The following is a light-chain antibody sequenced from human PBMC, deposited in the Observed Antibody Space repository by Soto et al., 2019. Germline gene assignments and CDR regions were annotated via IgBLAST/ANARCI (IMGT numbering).Light chain of an antibody. J-gene: IGKJ1*01. V-gene: IGKV3-15*01. CDR2: DAS. CDR1: QSVRTT. Sequence: EIVMTQSPATLSVSPGERATISCRASQSVRTTVAWYQQRPGQAPRLLIYDASTRATGVPARFSGGGSGTDFTLTVTSVQSEDFAIYYCQQYTDWPTTFGQGTKVEIK. CDR3: QQYTDWPTT.